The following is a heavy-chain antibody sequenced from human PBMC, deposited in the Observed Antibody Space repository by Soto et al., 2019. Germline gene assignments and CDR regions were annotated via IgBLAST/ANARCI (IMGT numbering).Heavy chain of an antibody. CDR1: GGTFSSYA. CDR2: IIPIFGTA. Sequence: QVQLVQSGAEVKKPGYSVKVSCKASGGTFSSYAISWVRQAPGQGLEWMGGIIPIFGTANYAQKFQGRVTITADESTSTAYMELSSLRSEYTAVYYCASPPTTGNYYYYGMDVWGQGTTVTVSS. V-gene: IGHV1-69*12. D-gene: IGHD4-17*01. J-gene: IGHJ6*02. CDR3: ASPPTTGNYYYYGMDV.